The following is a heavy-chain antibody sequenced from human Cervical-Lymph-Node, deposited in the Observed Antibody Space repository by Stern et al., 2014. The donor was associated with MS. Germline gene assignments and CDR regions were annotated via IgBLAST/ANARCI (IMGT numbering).Heavy chain of an antibody. V-gene: IGHV3-64*01. J-gene: IGHJ2*01. CDR3: ARGVTYCGGDCYGWYFDL. Sequence: EDQLVESGGGLVQPGGSLRLSCAASGFTFSSYAMHWVRQAPGKGLEYVSVISSNGGSTYYANSVKGRFTISRDNSKNTLYLHMGSLRVEDMAVYYCARGVTYCGGDCYGWYFDLWGRGTLVTVSS. CDR2: ISSNGGST. CDR1: GFTFSSYA. D-gene: IGHD2-21*02.